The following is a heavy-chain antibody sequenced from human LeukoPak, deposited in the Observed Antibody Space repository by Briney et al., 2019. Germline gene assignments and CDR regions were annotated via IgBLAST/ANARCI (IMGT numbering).Heavy chain of an antibody. Sequence: GRSLRLSCAASGFTFDDYAMHWVRQAPGKGLEWVSGISWNSGSIGYADSVKGRFTISRDNAKNSLYLQMNSLRAEDTALYYCAKATEYCSSTSCYYYFDYWGQGTLVTASS. D-gene: IGHD2-2*01. V-gene: IGHV3-9*01. CDR1: GFTFDDYA. J-gene: IGHJ4*02. CDR3: AKATEYCSSTSCYYYFDY. CDR2: ISWNSGSI.